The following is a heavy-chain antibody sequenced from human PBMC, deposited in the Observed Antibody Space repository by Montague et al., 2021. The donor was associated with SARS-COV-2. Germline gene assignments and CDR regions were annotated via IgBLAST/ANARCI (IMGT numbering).Heavy chain of an antibody. CDR2: IYYTGST. V-gene: IGHV4-59*12. J-gene: IGHJ5*02. CDR1: GGSIRSYF. Sequence: SETLSLTSTVSGGSIRSYFWSWIRQPAGKGLEWIGYIYYTGSTNYNPSLKSRVTMSISMSENQFSLKLNSVTAADTAVYYCARAIGAPENWFDPWGQGTLVTVSS. D-gene: IGHD3-16*01. CDR3: ARAIGAPENWFDP.